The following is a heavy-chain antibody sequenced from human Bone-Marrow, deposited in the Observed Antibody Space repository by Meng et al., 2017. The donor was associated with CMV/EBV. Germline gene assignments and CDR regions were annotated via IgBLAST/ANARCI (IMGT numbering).Heavy chain of an antibody. V-gene: IGHV3-74*01. Sequence: VESVGGLVEAGGSLRFSCAASGFTFSSYWMHWVRQAPGKGLVWVSRINSDGSSTSYADSVKGRFTISRDNAKNTLYLQMNSLRAEDTAVYYCARTPHCSSTSCGPPWGQGTLVTASS. CDR3: ARTPHCSSTSCGPP. CDR1: GFTFSSYW. CDR2: INSDGSST. J-gene: IGHJ5*02. D-gene: IGHD2-2*01.